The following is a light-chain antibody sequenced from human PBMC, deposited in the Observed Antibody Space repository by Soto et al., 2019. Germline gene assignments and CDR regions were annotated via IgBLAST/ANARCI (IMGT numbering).Light chain of an antibody. Sequence: DIVLTQSPLSLPVTPGEPASISCKSSQSLLHSNGYNFLNWYMQKPVQSPQFLIYLGSNRASGVPDRFSGSGSGTDFTLKISRVEADDVGVYYCMQALQTPFTFGPGTKVDIK. CDR2: LGS. J-gene: IGKJ3*01. CDR1: QSLLHSNGYNF. V-gene: IGKV2-28*01. CDR3: MQALQTPFT.